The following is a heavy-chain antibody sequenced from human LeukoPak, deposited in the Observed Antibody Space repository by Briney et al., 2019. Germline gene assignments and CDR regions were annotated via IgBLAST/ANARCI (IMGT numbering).Heavy chain of an antibody. D-gene: IGHD2-15*01. V-gene: IGHV3-21*01. Sequence: GGSLRLSCAASGFTFSSYSMNWVRQAPGKGLEWVSSISSSSSYIYYADSVKGRFTISRDNAKNSLYLQMNSLRAEDTAVYYCARVMYRGYCSGGSCYSMAVFDYWGQGTLVTVSS. CDR1: GFTFSSYS. CDR3: ARVMYRGYCSGGSCYSMAVFDY. J-gene: IGHJ4*02. CDR2: ISSSSSYI.